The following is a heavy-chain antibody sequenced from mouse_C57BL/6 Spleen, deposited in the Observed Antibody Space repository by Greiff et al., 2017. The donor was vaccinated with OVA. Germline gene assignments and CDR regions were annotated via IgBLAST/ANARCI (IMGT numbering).Heavy chain of an antibody. CDR3: ARHHYYGSSYFDV. J-gene: IGHJ1*03. CDR2: IYPGSGNT. Sequence: QVQLQQSGAELVRPGASVKLSCKASGYTFTDYYINWVKQRPGQGLEWIARIYPGSGNTYYNEKFKGKATLTAEKSSSTAYMQLSSLTSEDSAVYFCARHHYYGSSYFDVWGTGTTVTVSS. V-gene: IGHV1-76*01. D-gene: IGHD1-1*01. CDR1: GYTFTDYY.